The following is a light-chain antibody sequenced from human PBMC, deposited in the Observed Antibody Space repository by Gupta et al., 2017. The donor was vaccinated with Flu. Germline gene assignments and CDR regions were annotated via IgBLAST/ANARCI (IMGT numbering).Light chain of an antibody. CDR1: QDINIF. CDR2: ATS. CDR3: QQDKSHPHT. Sequence: PSSLSASVGDRVTITCRASQDINIFLAWFQQKPGKPPKSLIYATSHLESGVPSRFSGSGSGSTFTLTISSLQPEDFATYYCQQDKSHPHTFGPGTKVDV. V-gene: IGKV1-16*01. J-gene: IGKJ3*01.